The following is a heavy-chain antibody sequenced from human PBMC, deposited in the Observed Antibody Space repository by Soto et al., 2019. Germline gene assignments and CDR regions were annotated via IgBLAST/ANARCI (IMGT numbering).Heavy chain of an antibody. CDR2: IGGSGENT. CDR3: AKTISGYFWAGDS. J-gene: IGHJ4*02. V-gene: IGHV3-23*01. Sequence: GGSLRLSCAASGFTFSSYAISWVRQAPGKGLEWVSGIGGSGENTYYADSVRGRFTISRDNSRNTLYLQMNSLRAEDTALYYCAKTISGYFWAGDSWGRGTLVTVSS. CDR1: GFTFSSYA. D-gene: IGHD5-12*01.